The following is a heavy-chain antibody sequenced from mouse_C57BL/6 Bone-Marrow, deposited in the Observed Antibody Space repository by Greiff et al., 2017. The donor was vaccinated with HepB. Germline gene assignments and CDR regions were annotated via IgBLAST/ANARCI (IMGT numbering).Heavy chain of an antibody. V-gene: IGHV5-16*01. D-gene: IGHD1-1*01. J-gene: IGHJ3*01. Sequence: EVMLVESEGGLVQPGSSMKLSCTASGFTFSDYYMAWVRQVPEKGLEWVANINYDGSSTYYLDSLKSRFIISRDNEKNILYLQMSSLKSEDTATYYCARPDYGSPFAYWGQGTLVTVSA. CDR2: INYDGSST. CDR1: GFTFSDYY. CDR3: ARPDYGSPFAY.